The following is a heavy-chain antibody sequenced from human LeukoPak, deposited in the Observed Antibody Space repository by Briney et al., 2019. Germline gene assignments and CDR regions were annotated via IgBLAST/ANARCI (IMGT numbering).Heavy chain of an antibody. Sequence: SGTLSLTCAVSGGSISSSNWWSWVRQPPGKGLEWIGEIYHSGSTNYNPSLKSRVTMSVDKSKNQFSLKLSSVTAADTAVYYCARAGDYGDYGGWFDPWGQGTLVTVSS. CDR3: ARAGDYGDYGGWFDP. CDR2: IYHSGST. J-gene: IGHJ5*02. CDR1: GGSISSSNW. D-gene: IGHD4-17*01. V-gene: IGHV4-4*02.